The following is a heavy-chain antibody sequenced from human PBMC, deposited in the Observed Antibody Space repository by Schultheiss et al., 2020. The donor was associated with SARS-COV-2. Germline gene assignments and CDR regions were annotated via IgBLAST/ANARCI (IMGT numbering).Heavy chain of an antibody. J-gene: IGHJ4*02. CDR2: VSYSGRT. CDR1: GGSISNDYFY. Sequence: SETLSLTCTVSGGSISNDYFYWSWIRQPPGKGLEWIGYVSYSGRTYYNPSLESRLTISIDTSKNQFSLDLSSVTAADTAVYFCARDWAYGDYAGFDYWGQGTLVTVSS. CDR3: ARDWAYGDYAGFDY. D-gene: IGHD4-17*01. V-gene: IGHV4-30-4*01.